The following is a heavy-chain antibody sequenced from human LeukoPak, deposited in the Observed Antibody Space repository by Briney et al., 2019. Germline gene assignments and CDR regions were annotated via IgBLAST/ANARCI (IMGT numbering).Heavy chain of an antibody. V-gene: IGHV1-18*04. J-gene: IGHJ4*02. CDR3: ARVSESYHDY. D-gene: IGHD1-26*01. CDR2: ISAYNGNT. Sequence: ASVKVSCKASGYNFTGYYLHWVRQAPGQGLEWMGWISAYNGNTNYAQKLQGRVTMTTDTSTSTAYMELRSLRSDDTAVYYCARVSESYHDYWGQGTLVTVSS. CDR1: GYNFTGYY.